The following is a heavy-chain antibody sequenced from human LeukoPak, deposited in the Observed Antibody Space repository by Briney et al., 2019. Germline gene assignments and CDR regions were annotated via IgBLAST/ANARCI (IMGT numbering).Heavy chain of an antibody. V-gene: IGHV3-23*01. CDR3: ARALLGGMGYYFDY. D-gene: IGHD3-16*01. CDR1: GFTFSSYA. CDR2: ISGSGGST. J-gene: IGHJ4*02. Sequence: GGSLRLSCAASGFTFSSYAMSWVRQAPGKGLEWVSAISGSGGSTYYADSVKGRFTISRDNSKNTLYLQMNSLRAEDTAVYYCARALLGGMGYYFDYWGQGTLATVSS.